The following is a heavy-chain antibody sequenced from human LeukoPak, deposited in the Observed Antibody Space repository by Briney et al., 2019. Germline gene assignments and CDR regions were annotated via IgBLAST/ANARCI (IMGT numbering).Heavy chain of an antibody. V-gene: IGHV3-23*01. Sequence: GGSLRLSCAPSGFTFSSYSMNWVRQAPGKRLEWVSSFSGGAGNTYYADSVKGRFTISRDNSQNTVYLQMSSLRAEDTAVYYCAKDQYIYGSSPFDYWGQGTLVTVSS. CDR2: FSGGAGNT. CDR3: AKDQYIYGSSPFDY. J-gene: IGHJ4*02. D-gene: IGHD3-10*01. CDR1: GFTFSSYS.